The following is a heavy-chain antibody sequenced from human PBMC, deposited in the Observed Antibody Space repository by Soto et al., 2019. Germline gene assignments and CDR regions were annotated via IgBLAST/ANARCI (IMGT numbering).Heavy chain of an antibody. V-gene: IGHV5-51*01. Sequence: GESLKISCKTSGYTFTSYWIGWVRQMPGQGLEWMGIIYPGDSYTRYSPSFQGQVIVSADESISTAYLQWSSLKASDTAMYYCASLTAEDYNGSGSYDIDGYFDNGGQGTMVTVSS. J-gene: IGHJ4*02. CDR1: GYTFTSYW. CDR3: ASLTAEDYNGSGSYDIDGYFDN. D-gene: IGHD3-10*01. CDR2: IYPGDSYT.